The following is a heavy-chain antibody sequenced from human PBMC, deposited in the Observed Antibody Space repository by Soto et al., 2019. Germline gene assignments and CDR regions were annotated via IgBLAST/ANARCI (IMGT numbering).Heavy chain of an antibody. CDR2: IYYSGST. D-gene: IGHD1-1*01. CDR1: GGSISSYY. Sequence: PSETLSLTCTVSGGSISSYYWIWIRQPPGKGLEWIGYIYYSGSTNYNPSLKSRVTISVDTSKNQFSLKLSSVTAADTAVYYCARRYGTTFDYWGQGTLVTVSS. J-gene: IGHJ4*02. CDR3: ARRYGTTFDY. V-gene: IGHV4-59*08.